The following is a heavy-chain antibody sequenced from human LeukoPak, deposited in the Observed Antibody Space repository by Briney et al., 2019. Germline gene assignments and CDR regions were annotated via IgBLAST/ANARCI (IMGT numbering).Heavy chain of an antibody. D-gene: IGHD7-27*01. J-gene: IGHJ3*02. Sequence: PSETLSLTCTVSGGSISSYYWSWIRRPPGKGLEWIGYIYYSGSTNYNPSLKSRVTISVDTSKNQFSLKLSSVTAADTAVYYCASGARANWDDAFDIWGQGTMVTVSS. CDR2: IYYSGST. CDR1: GGSISSYY. V-gene: IGHV4-59*01. CDR3: ASGARANWDDAFDI.